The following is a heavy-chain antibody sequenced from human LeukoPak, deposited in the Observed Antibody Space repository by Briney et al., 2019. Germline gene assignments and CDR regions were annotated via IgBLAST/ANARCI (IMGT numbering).Heavy chain of an antibody. Sequence: GGSLRLSCAASGFTFSSYAISWVRQAPGKGLEWVSAISGSGGSTCYADSVKGRFTISRDNSKNTLYLQMNSLRAEDTAVYYCAKDFCSSTSCYRGDNWFDPWGQGTLVTVSS. J-gene: IGHJ5*02. CDR1: GFTFSSYA. CDR2: ISGSGGST. CDR3: AKDFCSSTSCYRGDNWFDP. D-gene: IGHD2-2*02. V-gene: IGHV3-23*01.